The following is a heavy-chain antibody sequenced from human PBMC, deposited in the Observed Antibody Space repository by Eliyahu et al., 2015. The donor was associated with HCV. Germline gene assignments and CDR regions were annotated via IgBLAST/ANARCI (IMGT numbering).Heavy chain of an antibody. V-gene: IGHV4-34*01. J-gene: IGHJ6*02. CDR2: INXSETT. CDR1: GGTFNSYF. Sequence: QVLLQQWGAGLXKSSETLSLACAVYGGTFNSYFWXWIRQYPGKGLEWIGEINXSETTKYNPSLKSRVLMSIDTSKSQFSLNLTSVTAADTAEYYCARVSKSGGSMDVWGQGTTVIVSS. CDR3: ARVSKSGGSMDV. D-gene: IGHD5-12*01.